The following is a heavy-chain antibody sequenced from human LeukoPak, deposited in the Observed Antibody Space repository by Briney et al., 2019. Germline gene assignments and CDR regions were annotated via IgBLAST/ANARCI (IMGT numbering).Heavy chain of an antibody. D-gene: IGHD3-10*01. Sequence: GGSLRLSCAASGFNFSVSSMHWVRQAPGRGLEWVAVMSFDGTTKLYAHSLKGRFTTSRDNSKNTVYLQMRSLRPEDTAVYFCARQAIRGVNSWFDPWGQGTLITVSS. V-gene: IGHV3-30*04. CDR3: ARQAIRGVNSWFDP. CDR2: MSFDGTTK. CDR1: GFNFSVSS. J-gene: IGHJ5*02.